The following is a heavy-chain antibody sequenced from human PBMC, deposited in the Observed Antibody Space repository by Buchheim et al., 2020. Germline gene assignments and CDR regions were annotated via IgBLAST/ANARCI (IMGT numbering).Heavy chain of an antibody. CDR2: ISNSGAST. Sequence: EVQLLQSGGGLVQPGGSLRLSCVVSGFTFSSYAMSWVRQAPGKGLEWVSAISNSGASTYYADSVKGRFTISRDHSKNPLYLQMDSLRAEDTAVYYCAKDRTNGDGVFDYWGQGTL. D-gene: IGHD4-17*01. V-gene: IGHV3-23*01. CDR1: GFTFSSYA. J-gene: IGHJ4*02. CDR3: AKDRTNGDGVFDY.